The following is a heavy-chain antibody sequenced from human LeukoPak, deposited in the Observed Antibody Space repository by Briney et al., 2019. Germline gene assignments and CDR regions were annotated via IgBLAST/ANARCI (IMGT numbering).Heavy chain of an antibody. Sequence: SETLSLTCTVSGGSISSGSYYWSWIRQPAGKGLEWIGRVYTSGSTHYNPSLKTRLTMSVDTSKNQFSLKLSSVTAADTAVYYCARLITGTTTAFDIWGQGTMVTVSS. V-gene: IGHV4-61*02. CDR2: VYTSGST. CDR1: GGSISSGSYY. CDR3: ARLITGTTTAFDI. D-gene: IGHD1-7*01. J-gene: IGHJ3*02.